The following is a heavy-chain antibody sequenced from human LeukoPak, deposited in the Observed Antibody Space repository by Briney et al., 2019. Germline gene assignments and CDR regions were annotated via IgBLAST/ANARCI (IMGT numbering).Heavy chain of an antibody. V-gene: IGHV3-30*02. CDR1: GFTFSSYA. D-gene: IGHD2/OR15-2a*01. J-gene: IGHJ4*02. CDR2: IRYDGSNK. Sequence: PGGSLRLSCAASGFTFSSYAMHWVRQAPGKGLEWVAFIRYDGSNKYYADSVKGRFTISRDNSKNTLYLQMNSLRAEDTAVYYCASPPYFYHGSAFDYWGQGTLVTVSS. CDR3: ASPPYFYHGSAFDY.